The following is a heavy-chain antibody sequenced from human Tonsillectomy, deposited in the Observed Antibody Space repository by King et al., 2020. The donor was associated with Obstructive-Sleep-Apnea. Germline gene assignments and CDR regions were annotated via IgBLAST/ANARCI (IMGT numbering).Heavy chain of an antibody. D-gene: IGHD6-19*01. CDR1: GYSFNSYW. V-gene: IGHV5-51*01. CDR2: IYPGDSNT. Sequence: QLVQSGAEVKKPGESLKISCKGSGYSFNSYWIGWVRQMPGKGLEWMGMIYPGDSNTRSSPSFQGQVTFSADKSISTAYLQWSSLKASDTAMYYCAKADYSSGWSTFDFWGQGTLVTVSS. CDR3: AKADYSSGWSTFDF. J-gene: IGHJ4*02.